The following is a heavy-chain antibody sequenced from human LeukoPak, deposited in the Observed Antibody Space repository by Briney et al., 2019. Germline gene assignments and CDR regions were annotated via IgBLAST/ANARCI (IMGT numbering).Heavy chain of an antibody. V-gene: IGHV3-21*01. CDR3: ARDLSMVSPPFDY. D-gene: IGHD2/OR15-2a*01. CDR1: GFTFSSYS. Sequence: PGGSLRLSCAASGFTFSSYSMNWVRRAPGKGLEWVSSISSSSSYIYYADSVKGRFTISRDNAKNSLYLQMNSLRAEDTAVYYCARDLSMVSPPFDYWGQGTLVTVSS. CDR2: ISSSSSYI. J-gene: IGHJ4*02.